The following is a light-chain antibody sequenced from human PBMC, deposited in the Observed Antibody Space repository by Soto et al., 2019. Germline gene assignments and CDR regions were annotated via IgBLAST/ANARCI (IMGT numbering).Light chain of an antibody. CDR1: SCDVGAYNF. V-gene: IGLV2-14*03. CDR2: DVS. CDR3: SSYTTTRTLV. J-gene: IGLJ2*01. Sequence: QSALTQPASVSGSPGQSITISCTGTSCDVGAYNFVSWYQQHPGKVPKVILYDVSHRPSGVSSRFSGSKSDNAASLTISGLQAEDEATYYCSSYTTTRTLVFGGGTQLTVL.